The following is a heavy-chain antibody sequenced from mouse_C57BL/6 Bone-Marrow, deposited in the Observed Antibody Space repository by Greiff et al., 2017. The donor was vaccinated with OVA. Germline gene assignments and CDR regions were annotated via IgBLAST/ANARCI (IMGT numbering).Heavy chain of an antibody. Sequence: QVQLKESGAELVRPGTSVKVSCKASGYAFTNYLIEWVKQRPGQGLEWIGVINPGSGGTNYNEKFKGKATLTADKSSSTAYMQLSSLPSEDSAVYFCARDPFAYWGQGTLVTVSA. J-gene: IGHJ3*01. CDR2: INPGSGGT. CDR3: ARDPFAY. CDR1: GYAFTNYL. V-gene: IGHV1-54*01.